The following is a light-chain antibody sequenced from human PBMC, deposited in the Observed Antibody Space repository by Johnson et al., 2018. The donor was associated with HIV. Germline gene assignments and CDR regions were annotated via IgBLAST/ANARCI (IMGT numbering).Light chain of an antibody. CDR2: DNN. V-gene: IGLV1-51*01. J-gene: IGLJ1*01. CDR1: SSNIGNNY. Sequence: QSVLTQPPSVSAAPGQKVTISCSGSSSNIGNNYVSWYQQLPGTAPKLLIYDNNKRPSGIPDRFSGSKSGTSATLGITGLQTGDEADDYCGTWDSSLSALYVFRPGTKVTVL. CDR3: GTWDSSLSALYV.